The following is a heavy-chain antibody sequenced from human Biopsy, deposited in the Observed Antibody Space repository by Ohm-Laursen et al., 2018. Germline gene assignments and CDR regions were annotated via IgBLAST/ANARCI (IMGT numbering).Heavy chain of an antibody. J-gene: IGHJ4*02. V-gene: IGHV4-59*01. Sequence: PSETLSLTWTVSGDSISSDFWSWIRQTPGKGLEWIGYISYTGDTNYNPSLESRITISLDTSKNQFSLMLSSVTAADTAVYYCARSNGYGDYRFDDWGQGTLVTVAS. D-gene: IGHD4-11*01. CDR2: ISYTGDT. CDR1: GDSISSDF. CDR3: ARSNGYGDYRFDD.